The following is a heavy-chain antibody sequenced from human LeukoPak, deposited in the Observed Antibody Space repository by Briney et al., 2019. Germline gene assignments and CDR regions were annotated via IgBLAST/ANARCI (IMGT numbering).Heavy chain of an antibody. CDR3: ANPRYDSSGYYYVD. CDR2: INGGSGNT. Sequence: ASVKVSCKASGYTFTDYTMHWLRQAPGQRHDWMGWINGGSGNTKYSPEFQGRVTITRDTSASTAYMELSSLRSEDTAVYYCANPRYDSSGYYYVDWGQGTPVTVSS. D-gene: IGHD3-22*01. J-gene: IGHJ4*02. CDR1: GYTFTDYT. V-gene: IGHV1-3*01.